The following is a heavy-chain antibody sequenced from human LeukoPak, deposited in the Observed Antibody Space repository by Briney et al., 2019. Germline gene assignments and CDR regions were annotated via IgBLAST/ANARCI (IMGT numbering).Heavy chain of an antibody. CDR3: ARDTPGYYDFWSGYYLGIDY. D-gene: IGHD3-3*01. V-gene: IGHV3-21*01. Sequence: GGSLRVSCAASGFTLSSYSMKWVRQDPGKGLEWVSSVTSSSSYIYYADSVKGRFTISRDNAKNSLYLQMNSLRAEDTAVYYCARDTPGYYDFWSGYYLGIDYWGQGTLVTVSS. CDR2: VTSSSSYI. J-gene: IGHJ4*02. CDR1: GFTLSSYS.